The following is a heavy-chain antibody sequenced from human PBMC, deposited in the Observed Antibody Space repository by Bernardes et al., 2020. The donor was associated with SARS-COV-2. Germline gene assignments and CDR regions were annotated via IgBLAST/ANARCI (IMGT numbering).Heavy chain of an antibody. V-gene: IGHV3-33*01. CDR2: IWYDGSNK. Sequence: GSLSLSCAASGFTFSRYGMHWVRPAPGKGLEWVAVIWYDGSNKYYADSVKGRFTISRDNSKNTLYLQMNSLRAEDTAVYYCAREGAVGATSGIDYWGQGTLVTVSS. J-gene: IGHJ4*02. CDR3: AREGAVGATSGIDY. CDR1: GFTFSRYG. D-gene: IGHD1-26*01.